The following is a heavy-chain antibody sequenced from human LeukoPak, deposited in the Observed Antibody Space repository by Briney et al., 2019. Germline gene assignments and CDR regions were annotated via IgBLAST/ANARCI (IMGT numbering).Heavy chain of an antibody. D-gene: IGHD4-11*01. J-gene: IGHJ4*02. V-gene: IGHV1-24*01. CDR2: FDRENDET. CDR1: GFILTEVS. CDR3: VADHYNNHGNFDF. Sequence: ASVKLSCTVSGFILTEVSIHWLRQAPRKGPEWMGSFDRENDETIYSHNFQGRVAMTEDISADTVYMELTSLRSDDTAVYYCVADHYNNHGNFDFWGQGTLVTVSS.